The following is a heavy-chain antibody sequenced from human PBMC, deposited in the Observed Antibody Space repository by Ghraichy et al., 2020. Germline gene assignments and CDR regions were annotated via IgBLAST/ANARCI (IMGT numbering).Heavy chain of an antibody. CDR1: GYTFSGYY. V-gene: IGHV1-2*02. CDR2: INPNSGGT. Sequence: ASVKVSCKASGYTFSGYYMHWVRQAPGQGLEWMGWINPNSGGTNYAQKFQGRVTMTRDTSFSTAYMELSRLRSDDTAVYYCARGCSGGSCCSDAFDVWGQGTMVTVSS. CDR3: ARGCSGGSCCSDAFDV. J-gene: IGHJ3*01. D-gene: IGHD2-15*01.